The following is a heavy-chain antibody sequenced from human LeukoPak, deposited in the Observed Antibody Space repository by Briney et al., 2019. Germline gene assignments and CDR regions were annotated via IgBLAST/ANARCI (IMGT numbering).Heavy chain of an antibody. Sequence: ASVTVSCKASGYTFTSYYIHWVRQAPGQGLEWMGMINPSGGSPSYAQKFQGRVTVTRDTSTSTVHMELSGLRSEDTAVYYCARDQEGFDYWGQGTLVTVSS. J-gene: IGHJ4*02. V-gene: IGHV1-46*01. CDR1: GYTFTSYY. CDR3: ARDQEGFDY. CDR2: INPSGGSP.